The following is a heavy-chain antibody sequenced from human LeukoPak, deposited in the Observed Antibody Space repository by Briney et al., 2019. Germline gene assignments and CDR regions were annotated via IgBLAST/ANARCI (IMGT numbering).Heavy chain of an antibody. CDR3: AKGVASFGDQ. Sequence: SGGSLRLSCAASGFTFSSYVMTWVRQAPGKGLEWVSGISGSGGNTYYTDSVKGRFTISRDNSKNTLYLQMNSLRAEDTAVYYCAKGVASFGDQWGQGTLVTVSS. V-gene: IGHV3-23*01. CDR2: ISGSGGNT. J-gene: IGHJ4*02. D-gene: IGHD3-10*01. CDR1: GFTFSSYV.